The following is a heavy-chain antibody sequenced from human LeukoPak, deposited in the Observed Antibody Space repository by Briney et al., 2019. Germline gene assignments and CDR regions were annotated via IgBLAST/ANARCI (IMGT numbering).Heavy chain of an antibody. J-gene: IGHJ4*02. V-gene: IGHV1-2*02. Sequence: GASVKVSCKASGYTFTGYYMHWVRQAPGQGLEWMGWINPNSGGTNYAQKFQGRVTMTRDTSISTAYMDLSRLRSDDTAVYYCARGRLLWFGSGNFDYWGQGTLVTVSS. CDR3: ARGRLLWFGSGNFDY. CDR1: GYTFTGYY. CDR2: INPNSGGT. D-gene: IGHD3-10*01.